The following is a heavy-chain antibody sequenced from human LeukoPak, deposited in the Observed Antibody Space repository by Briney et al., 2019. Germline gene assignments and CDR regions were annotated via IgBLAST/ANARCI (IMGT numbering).Heavy chain of an antibody. J-gene: IGHJ5*02. D-gene: IGHD3-10*01. Sequence: ASVKVSCKASGYTFTSYGITWVRQAPGQGLEWMGWISAYNGNTNYAQKFQGRVTMTTDTSTRTAYMELRSLRSDDTAVYYCARADHSSGSYYTPWGQGTLVTVSS. V-gene: IGHV1-18*01. CDR3: ARADHSSGSYYTP. CDR2: ISAYNGNT. CDR1: GYTFTSYG.